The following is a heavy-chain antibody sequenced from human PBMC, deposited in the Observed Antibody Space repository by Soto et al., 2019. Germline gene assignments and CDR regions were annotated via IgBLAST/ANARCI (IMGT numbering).Heavy chain of an antibody. CDR2: IKKDGVGE. V-gene: IGHV3-7*03. CDR1: GFTFSDYW. CDR3: LGDWGRLTPDD. D-gene: IGHD7-27*01. Sequence: GGSLRLSCAVSGFTFSDYWINWVRQAPWKGLEWVANIKKDGVGELYVDSVKGRFTISRDNAKNSLFLQMNSLRAEDTAVYYCLGDWGRLTPDDWGQGTLVTVSS. J-gene: IGHJ4*02.